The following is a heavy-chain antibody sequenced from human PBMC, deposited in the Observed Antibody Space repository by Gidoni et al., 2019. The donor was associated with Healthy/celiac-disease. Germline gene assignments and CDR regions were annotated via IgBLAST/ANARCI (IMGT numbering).Heavy chain of an antibody. D-gene: IGHD3-22*01. V-gene: IGHV3-53*02. Sequence: EVQLVATGGGLIQPGGSLRLSCAASGFTVSSNYMSRVRQAPGKGLEWVSVIYSGGSTYYADSVKGRFTISRDNSKNTLYLQMNSLRAEDTAVYYCARAYYYDSSGYYPDAFDIWGQGTMVTVSS. CDR3: ARAYYYDSSGYYPDAFDI. CDR1: GFTVSSNY. CDR2: IYSGGST. J-gene: IGHJ3*02.